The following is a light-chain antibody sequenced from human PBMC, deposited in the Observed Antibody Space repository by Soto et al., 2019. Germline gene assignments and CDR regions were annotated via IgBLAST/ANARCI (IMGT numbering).Light chain of an antibody. V-gene: IGLV1-44*01. CDR1: NSNIGGNT. J-gene: IGLJ3*02. Sequence: QSVVTQPPSASGTPGQRVTISCSGSNSNIGGNTVIWYQQLPGTAPKLLIYSNHKRPSGVPDRISGSKSGTSASLAISGLQSEDEADYYCAAWDYRMSAWVFGGGTKLTVL. CDR3: AAWDYRMSAWV. CDR2: SNH.